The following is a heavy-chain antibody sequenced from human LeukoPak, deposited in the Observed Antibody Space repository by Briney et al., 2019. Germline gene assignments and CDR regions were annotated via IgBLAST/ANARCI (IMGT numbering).Heavy chain of an antibody. CDR3: ARHLEARGYSPNFDY. CDR2: IFYSGST. J-gene: IGHJ4*02. D-gene: IGHD5-18*01. CDR1: GGSISSSSYY. Sequence: SETLSLTCTVSGGSISSSSYYWGWIRQPPGKGLVWIGSIFYSGSTYYNPSLKSRVTISVDTSKNQFSLKLSSVIAADTAVYYCARHLEARGYSPNFDYWGQGTLVTVSS. V-gene: IGHV4-39*01.